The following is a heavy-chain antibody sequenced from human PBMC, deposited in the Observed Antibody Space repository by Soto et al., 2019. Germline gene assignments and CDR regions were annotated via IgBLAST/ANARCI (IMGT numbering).Heavy chain of an antibody. V-gene: IGHV1-69*13. Sequence: SVKVSCKASGGTFSSYAISWVRQAPGQGLEWMGGIIPFFGTANYAQKFQGRVTITADESTSTAYMELSSLRSEDTAVYYCARRSMVRGVITPYYYYGMDVWGQGTTVTVS. CDR1: GGTFSSYA. D-gene: IGHD3-10*01. J-gene: IGHJ6*02. CDR2: IIPFFGTA. CDR3: ARRSMVRGVITPYYYYGMDV.